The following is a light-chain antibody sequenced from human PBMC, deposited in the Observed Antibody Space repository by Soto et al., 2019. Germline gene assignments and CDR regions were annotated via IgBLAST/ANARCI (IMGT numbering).Light chain of an antibody. J-gene: IGLJ2*01. V-gene: IGLV1-51*01. CDR3: GTWDTSLSAVV. Sequence: QSVLTQPPSVYPAPGQKVTISCSGSSSNIGNNYVSWYQHLPGTAPKLLIYDNNERPSGIPDRFSGYKSGTSANLGITGLQTGYDADYYGGTWDTSLSAVVVGGGTKLTVL. CDR1: SSNIGNNY. CDR2: DNN.